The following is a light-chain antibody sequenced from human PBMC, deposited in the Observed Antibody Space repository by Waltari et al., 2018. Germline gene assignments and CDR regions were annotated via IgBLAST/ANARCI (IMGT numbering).Light chain of an antibody. V-gene: IGLV1-44*01. CDR1: SSKTGTNT. CDR3: AAWDDSLNGWV. Sequence: QSVLTQPPSASGTPGQRVTIPCSVSSSKTGTNTVNRYQQLPGTAPKLLIYSNNQRPSGVPDRFSGSKSGTSASLAISGLQSEDEADYYCAAWDDSLNGWVFGGGTKLTVL. CDR2: SNN. J-gene: IGLJ3*02.